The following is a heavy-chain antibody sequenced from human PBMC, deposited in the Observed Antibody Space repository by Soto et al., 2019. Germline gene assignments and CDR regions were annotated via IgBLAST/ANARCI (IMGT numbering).Heavy chain of an antibody. CDR1: GFTFSSYA. Sequence: QPGGSLRLSCAASGFTFSSYAMSWVRQAPGKGLEWVSAISGSGGSTYYADSVKGRFTISRDNSKNTLYLQMNSLRAEDTAVYYCAKDQGPERLYYYGMDVWGQGTTVTVSS. V-gene: IGHV3-23*01. J-gene: IGHJ6*02. CDR2: ISGSGGST. CDR3: AKDQGPERLYYYGMDV. D-gene: IGHD1-1*01.